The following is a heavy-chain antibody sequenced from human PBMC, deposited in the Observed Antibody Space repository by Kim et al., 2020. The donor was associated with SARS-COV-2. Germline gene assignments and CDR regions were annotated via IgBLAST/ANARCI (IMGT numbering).Heavy chain of an antibody. V-gene: IGHV3-23*01. CDR1: GFTFSSYA. CDR2: ISGSGGST. CDR3: ANTGANCSGGSCYWVSSEY. D-gene: IGHD2-15*01. Sequence: GGSLRLSCAASGFTFSSYAMSWVRQAPGKGLEWVSAISGSGGSTYYADSVKGRFTISRDNSKNTLYLQMNSLRAEDTAVYYCANTGANCSGGSCYWVSSEYWGQGTLVTVSS. J-gene: IGHJ4*02.